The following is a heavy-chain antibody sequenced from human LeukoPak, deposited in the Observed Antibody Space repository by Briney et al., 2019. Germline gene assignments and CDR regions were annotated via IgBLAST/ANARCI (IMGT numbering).Heavy chain of an antibody. CDR1: GFSFNTYD. J-gene: IGHJ4*01. D-gene: IGHD3-10*01. CDR3: TKLARAPRDFDY. Sequence: GGSLRLSCAAYGFSFNTYDMNWVRQAPGRGLEWVGRSRDKGNSYTTAYAASVRGRFTISRDDSKNSLYLQMNSLKIEDTAVYYCTKLARAPRDFDYWGQGTLVTVSS. CDR2: SRDKGNSYTT. V-gene: IGHV3-72*01.